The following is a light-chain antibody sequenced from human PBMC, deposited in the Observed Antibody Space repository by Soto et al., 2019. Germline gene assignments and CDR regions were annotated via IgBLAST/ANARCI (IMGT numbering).Light chain of an antibody. V-gene: IGKV1-39*01. Sequence: DIQMTQSPSSLSASVGDKVTITCRASQIINRYLSWYQQKPGSAPKLLIYSVSVLGSGVPARFSGSGSGTDFTLTINSLQPEDFATYYCQQSYSMPITFGQGTRLDIK. CDR3: QQSYSMPIT. CDR2: SVS. CDR1: QIINRY. J-gene: IGKJ5*01.